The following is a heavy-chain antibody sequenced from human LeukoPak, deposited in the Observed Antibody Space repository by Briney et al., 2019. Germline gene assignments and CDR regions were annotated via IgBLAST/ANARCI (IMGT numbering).Heavy chain of an antibody. D-gene: IGHD6-19*01. V-gene: IGHV3-21*01. CDR2: ISSSSSYI. CDR1: GFTFSSYS. Sequence: GGSLRLSCAASGFTFSSYSMNWVRQAPGKGLEWVSSISSSSSYIYYADSLKGRFTISRDNAKNSLYLQMNSLRAEDTAVYYCASRRGAVAGGIDYWGQGTLVTVSS. J-gene: IGHJ4*02. CDR3: ASRRGAVAGGIDY.